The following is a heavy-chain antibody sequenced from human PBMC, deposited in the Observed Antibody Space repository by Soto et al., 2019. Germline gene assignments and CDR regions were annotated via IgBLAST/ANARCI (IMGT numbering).Heavy chain of an antibody. V-gene: IGHV1-3*01. CDR2: INADNGNT. CDR1: GYTFTSYA. Sequence: ASVKVSCKASGYTFTSYAIDWVRQAPGQRLEWMGWINADNGNTKYSQKLQGRVTMTTDTSTSTAYMELRSLRSDDTAVYYCARGTTEEALDYWGQGTLVTVSS. CDR3: ARGTTEEALDY. J-gene: IGHJ4*02. D-gene: IGHD1-1*01.